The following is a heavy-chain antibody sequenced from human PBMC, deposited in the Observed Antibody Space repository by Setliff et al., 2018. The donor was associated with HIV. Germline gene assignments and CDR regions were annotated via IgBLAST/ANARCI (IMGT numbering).Heavy chain of an antibody. V-gene: IGHV4-30-4*08. J-gene: IGHJ4*02. CDR3: ARGPNYFDSSGYSYYFDY. CDR2: IHYSGST. Sequence: SETLSLTCAVSGGSISSGDYYWSWIRQPPGKGLEWIGYIHYSGSTYYNPSLKSRVAISLDTSKNQFSLKLSSVTAADTAVYSCARGPNYFDSSGYSYYFDYWGQGTLVTVSS. CDR1: GGSISSGDYY. D-gene: IGHD3-22*01.